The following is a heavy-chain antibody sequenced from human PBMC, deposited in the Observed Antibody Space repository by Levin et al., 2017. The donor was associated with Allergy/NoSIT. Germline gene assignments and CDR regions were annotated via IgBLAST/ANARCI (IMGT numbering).Heavy chain of an antibody. J-gene: IGHJ4*02. CDR1: GFTLSSYG. Sequence: GESLKISCAASGFTLSSYGMTWVRQAPGKGLEWVSSISGSGERTHYADSVEGRFTISRDNSKNTLYLQMNSLRADDTAVYYCAKERGNRLQYHFDSSGPDYWGQGTLVTVSS. V-gene: IGHV3-23*01. CDR2: ISGSGERT. D-gene: IGHD3-22*01. CDR3: AKERGNRLQYHFDSSGPDY.